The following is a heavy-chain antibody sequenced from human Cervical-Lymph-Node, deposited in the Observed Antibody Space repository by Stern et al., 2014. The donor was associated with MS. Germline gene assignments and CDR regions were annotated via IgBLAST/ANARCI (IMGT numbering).Heavy chain of an antibody. D-gene: IGHD4-11*01. CDR3: ARGPASNYVGWFDP. CDR2: VTSSGSHI. V-gene: IGHV3-21*04. J-gene: IGHJ5*02. CDR1: GFTFSTYS. Sequence: EDQLVESGGGLVKPGGSLRLSCAASGFTFSTYSMDWVRQAPGKGLELVSSVTSSGSHISYADSVKGRFTISRDNAKNSLYLQMNSLRAEDTAMYYCARGPASNYVGWFDPWGQGTLVTVSS.